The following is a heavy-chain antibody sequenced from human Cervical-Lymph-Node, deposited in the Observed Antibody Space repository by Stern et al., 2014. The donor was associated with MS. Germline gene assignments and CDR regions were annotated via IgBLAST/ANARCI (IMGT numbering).Heavy chain of an antibody. V-gene: IGHV4-61*02. Sequence: QLQLQESGPGLVKPSQTLSLTCTVSGDSMSSGSYYWSWIRQPAEKGLEWIGRVSTSGSTNYNPSLKSRVTNSIDTPKNPFSLKLSSVTAADTGVYYCAIHGYDWSYFDFWGQGTLVTVSS. J-gene: IGHJ4*02. D-gene: IGHD5-12*01. CDR3: AIHGYDWSYFDF. CDR2: VSTSGST. CDR1: GDSMSSGSYY.